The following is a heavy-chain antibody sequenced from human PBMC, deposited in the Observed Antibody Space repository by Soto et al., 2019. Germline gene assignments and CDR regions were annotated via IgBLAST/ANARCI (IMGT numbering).Heavy chain of an antibody. Sequence: QITLKESGPTLVRPTQTLTLTCTFSGFSLTTSGVGVGWIRQPPGKALEWLAVIYWGDDKRYSSSLKSRLTITKDTSKYHVVLTMTNMDPVDTATYYCAHHPYYGLGSYSFDYWGQGTLVTVSS. J-gene: IGHJ4*02. CDR2: IYWGDDK. D-gene: IGHD3-10*01. CDR3: AHHPYYGLGSYSFDY. V-gene: IGHV2-5*02. CDR1: GFSLTTSGVG.